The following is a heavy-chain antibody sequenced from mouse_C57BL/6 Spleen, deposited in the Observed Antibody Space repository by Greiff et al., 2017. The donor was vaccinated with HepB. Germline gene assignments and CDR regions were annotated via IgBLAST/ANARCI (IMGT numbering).Heavy chain of an antibody. J-gene: IGHJ2*01. CDR1: GFTFSDSG. V-gene: IGHV5-17*01. D-gene: IGHD2-3*01. CDR3: ARDDGYYAFDY. Sequence: EVMLVESGGGLVKPGGSLKLSCAASGFTFSDSGMHWVRQAPEKGLEWVAYISSGSSTIYYADTVKGRFTISRDNAKNTLFLQMTSLRSEDTAMYYCARDDGYYAFDYWGQGTTLTVSS. CDR2: ISSGSSTI.